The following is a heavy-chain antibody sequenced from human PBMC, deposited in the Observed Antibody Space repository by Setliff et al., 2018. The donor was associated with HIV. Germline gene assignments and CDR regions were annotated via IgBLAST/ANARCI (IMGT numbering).Heavy chain of an antibody. J-gene: IGHJ4*02. Sequence: SETLSLTCTVSGDSISSSTYYWGWIRQPPGRGLEWIGSIFYTGFTYYSPSLESRVTMSVDTSKNQFSLRVRSVTAADTAVYYCARVVKGYNWNYFDYWGQGTLVTVSS. CDR1: GDSISSSTYY. D-gene: IGHD1-20*01. CDR2: IFYTGFT. V-gene: IGHV4-39*07. CDR3: ARVVKGYNWNYFDY.